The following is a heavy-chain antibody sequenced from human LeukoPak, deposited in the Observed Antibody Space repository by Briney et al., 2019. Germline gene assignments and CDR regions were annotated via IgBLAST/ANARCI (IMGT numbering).Heavy chain of an antibody. CDR2: ISGSGGNT. Sequence: GGSLRLSCAASGFTFSNYAMSWVRQAPGKGLEWVSAISGSGGNTYYADSAKGRFTISRDNSKNTLYLQMNNLRAEDTSIYYCAKALPTYFSPSNWFDPWGQGTLVTVSP. CDR3: AKALPTYFSPSNWFDP. D-gene: IGHD3-10*01. CDR1: GFTFSNYA. J-gene: IGHJ5*02. V-gene: IGHV3-23*01.